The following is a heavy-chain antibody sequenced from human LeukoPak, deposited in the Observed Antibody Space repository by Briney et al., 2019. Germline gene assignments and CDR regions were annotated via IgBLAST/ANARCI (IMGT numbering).Heavy chain of an antibody. J-gene: IGHJ4*02. CDR3: ARARNNYDSSGYSALDY. D-gene: IGHD3-22*01. CDR2: IWYDGSNE. CDR1: GLMFSSHG. V-gene: IGHV3-33*01. Sequence: GGSLRLSCAASSGLMFSSHGMHLVRQAPGKGLEWVAVIWYDGSNEYYADSVKGRFTISRDNSKNTLYLQMNSLRAEDTAVYYCARARNNYDSSGYSALDYWGQGTLVTVPS.